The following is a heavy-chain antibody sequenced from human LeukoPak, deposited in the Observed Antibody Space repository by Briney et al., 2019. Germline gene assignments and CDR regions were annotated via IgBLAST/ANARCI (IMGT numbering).Heavy chain of an antibody. D-gene: IGHD6-13*01. CDR3: ATSGYSISRRDYFFVY. J-gene: IGHJ4*02. CDR2: IKQDGSEK. Sequence: GGSLRLSCAASGFTFSSYWMSWVRQAPGKGLEGVGNIKQDGSEKYYVDSVKGRFTISRDNAKNSLYLQMNSLRAEDTAVYYCATSGYSISRRDYFFVYWGQGTLVTVSS. V-gene: IGHV3-7*01. CDR1: GFTFSSYW.